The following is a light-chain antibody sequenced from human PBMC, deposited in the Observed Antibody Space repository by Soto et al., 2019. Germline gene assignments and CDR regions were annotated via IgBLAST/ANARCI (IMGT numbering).Light chain of an antibody. J-gene: IGKJ5*01. CDR1: QSVSSN. CDR3: QQYNNWPRSN. Sequence: EIVMTQSPANLSVSPGERATLSCRASQSVSSNLAWYQQKPGQAPRLLIYGASTRATGIPARFSGSGSGTELTLTISSLQSEDFAVYYCQQYNNWPRSNFAQGTRLEIK. CDR2: GAS. V-gene: IGKV3-15*01.